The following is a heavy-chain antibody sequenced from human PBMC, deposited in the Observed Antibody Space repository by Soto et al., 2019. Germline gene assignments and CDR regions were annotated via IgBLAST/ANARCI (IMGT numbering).Heavy chain of an antibody. CDR1: GSSVSTSH. CDR2: IYSGGAT. CDR3: GRVGPYVWGSYMLRYNCFDP. V-gene: IGHV3-53*01. D-gene: IGHD3-16*01. Sequence: PGGSLRLSCAAAGSSVSTSHMNWVRQTPGKGLEWVSVIYSGGATYYAASVKGRFTISRDKSKNTVYLQMNSLRAEDTAVYYCGRVGPYVWGSYMLRYNCFDPWGQGTLVPVSS. J-gene: IGHJ5*02.